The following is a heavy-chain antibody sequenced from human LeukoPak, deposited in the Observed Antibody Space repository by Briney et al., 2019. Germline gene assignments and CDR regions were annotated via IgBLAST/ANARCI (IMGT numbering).Heavy chain of an antibody. CDR1: GFTFSSYA. CDR3: AGLMITFGGVIVGMDV. CDR2: IYYSGST. Sequence: PGGSLRLSCAASGFTFSSYAMSWVRQAPGKGLEWIGYIYYSGSTNYNPSLKSRVTISVDTSKNQFSLKLSSVTAADTAVYYCAGLMITFGGVIVGMDVWGQGTTVTVSS. D-gene: IGHD3-16*02. J-gene: IGHJ6*02. V-gene: IGHV4-59*01.